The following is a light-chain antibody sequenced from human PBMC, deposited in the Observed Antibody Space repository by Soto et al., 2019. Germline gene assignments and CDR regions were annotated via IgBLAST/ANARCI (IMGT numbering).Light chain of an antibody. CDR1: QSVTSSY. Sequence: EIVLTQSPGTLCLSPGERATLSCRASQSVTSSYLAWYQQKPGQAPRLLIYSASSRATGIPDRFSGSGSGTDFTLTISRLESEDFAVYYCQQYGSSPYTFGQGTKLEIK. J-gene: IGKJ2*01. V-gene: IGKV3-20*01. CDR2: SAS. CDR3: QQYGSSPYT.